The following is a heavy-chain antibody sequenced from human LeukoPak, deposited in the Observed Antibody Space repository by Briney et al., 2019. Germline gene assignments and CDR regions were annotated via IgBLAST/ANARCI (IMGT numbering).Heavy chain of an antibody. Sequence: GGSLRLSCTASGFIFSTYKMTWVRQAPGKGLEWLSDISDSGSTTNYANSVKGRFTISRDNAQNSLFLQMNSLRDDDTAAYYYARSITLIRGATLPIDYWGLGSLVIVSS. J-gene: IGHJ4*02. CDR2: ISDSGSTT. CDR1: GFIFSTYK. D-gene: IGHD3-10*01. CDR3: ARSITLIRGATLPIDY. V-gene: IGHV3-48*02.